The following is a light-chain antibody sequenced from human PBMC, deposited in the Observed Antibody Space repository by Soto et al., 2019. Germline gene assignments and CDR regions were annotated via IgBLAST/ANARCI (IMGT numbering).Light chain of an antibody. J-gene: IGKJ1*01. Sequence: DIQMTQSPSSLSASVGDRVTITCRASQGISNFLNWYQQKPGEAPKVLIYAASSLQTSVPSRFSGSGSGRDYTLTINSLEPEDLATYFYQQSFTNPKTFCHGTEVHIK. CDR1: QGISNF. CDR2: AAS. V-gene: IGKV1-39*01. CDR3: QQSFTNPKT.